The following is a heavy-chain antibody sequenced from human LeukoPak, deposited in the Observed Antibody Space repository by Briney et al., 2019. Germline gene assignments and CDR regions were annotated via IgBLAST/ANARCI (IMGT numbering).Heavy chain of an antibody. J-gene: IGHJ3*02. CDR2: IIPILGIA. CDR1: GGTFSSYA. CDR3: ARDERGFGELLLSDAFDI. V-gene: IGHV1-69*04. D-gene: IGHD3-10*01. Sequence: ASVKVSCKASGGTFSSYAISWVRQAPGQGLEWMGRIIPILGIANYAQKFQGRVTITADKSTSTAYMELSSLRSEDTAVYYCARDERGFGELLLSDAFDIWGQGTMVTVSS.